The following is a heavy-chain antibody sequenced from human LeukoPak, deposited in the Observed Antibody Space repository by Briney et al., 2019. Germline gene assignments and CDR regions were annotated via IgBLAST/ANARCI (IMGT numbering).Heavy chain of an antibody. CDR1: GFTFSDYY. J-gene: IGHJ4*02. V-gene: IGHV3-11*01. CDR2: ISSSGSTI. Sequence: GGSLRLSCAASGFTFSDYYMSWIRQAPGKGLEWVSYISSSGSTIYYADSVKGRFTISRDNSKNTLYLQMNSLRAEDTAVYYCFTMVRGVIITDYWGQGTLVTVSS. CDR3: FTMVRGVIITDY. D-gene: IGHD3-10*01.